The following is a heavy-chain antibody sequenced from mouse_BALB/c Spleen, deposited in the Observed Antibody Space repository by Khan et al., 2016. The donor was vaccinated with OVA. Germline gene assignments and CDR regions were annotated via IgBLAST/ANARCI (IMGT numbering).Heavy chain of an antibody. Sequence: QVQLQQSGAELVRPGTSVKMSCKAVGYTFTNYWIGWVKQRPGHGLEWIGDIYPGPGYTKYNQKFKGKATLTADTAYSTATVQLSSVTSDGAASYYWVSGGYDGFAYWGQGTLVTVSA. CDR2: IYPGPGYT. V-gene: IGHV1-63*02. J-gene: IGHJ3*01. D-gene: IGHD2-2*01. CDR3: VSGGYDGFAY. CDR1: GYTFTNYW.